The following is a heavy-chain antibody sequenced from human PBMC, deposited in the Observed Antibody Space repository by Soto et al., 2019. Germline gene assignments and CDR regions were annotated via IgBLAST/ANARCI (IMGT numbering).Heavy chain of an antibody. CDR3: AREVGSSSFYYYYYMDV. V-gene: IGHV3-66*01. CDR1: GFTVSSNY. CDR2: IYSGGST. D-gene: IGHD6-6*01. Sequence: GGSLRLSCAASGFTVSSNYMSWVRQAPGKGLEWVSVIYSGGSTYYADSVKGRFTISRDNSKNTLYLQMNSLRAEDTAVHYCAREVGSSSFYYYYYMDVWGKGTTVTVSS. J-gene: IGHJ6*03.